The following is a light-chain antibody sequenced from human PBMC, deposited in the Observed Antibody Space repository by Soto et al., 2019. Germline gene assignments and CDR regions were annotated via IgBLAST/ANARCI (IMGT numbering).Light chain of an antibody. CDR2: GAS. CDR3: QHYNNWPFT. Sequence: EIVMTQSPATLSVSPGERATLSCRASQSVSSNLAWYQQKPGQAPNLLIYGASARATGIPARFSGSGSGTEFTLTISSLQSEDFAVYYCQHYNNWPFTFGQGTKLEIK. J-gene: IGKJ2*01. CDR1: QSVSSN. V-gene: IGKV3-15*01.